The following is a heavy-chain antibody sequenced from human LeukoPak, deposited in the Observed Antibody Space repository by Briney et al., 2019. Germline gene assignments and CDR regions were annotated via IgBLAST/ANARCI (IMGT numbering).Heavy chain of an antibody. CDR3: ARGLKGYSYGYDY. CDR2: INHSGST. V-gene: IGHV4-34*01. J-gene: IGHJ4*02. Sequence: SETLSLTCAVYGGSFSGYYWRWIRQPPGKGLEWIGEINHSGSTNYNPSLKSRVTISVDTSKNQFSLKLSSVTAADTAVYYCARGLKGYSYGYDYWGQGTLVTVSS. CDR1: GGSFSGYY. D-gene: IGHD5-18*01.